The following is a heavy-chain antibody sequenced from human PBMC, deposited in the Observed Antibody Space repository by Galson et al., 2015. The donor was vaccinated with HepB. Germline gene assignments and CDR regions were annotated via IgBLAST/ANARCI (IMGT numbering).Heavy chain of an antibody. Sequence: SLRLSCAASGFTFSSYAMSWVRQAPGKGLEWVSAISGSGGSTYYADSVKGQFTISRDNSKNTLYLQMNSLRAEDTAVYYCAKGRYFDWLLLSDWYFDLWGRGTLVTVSS. CDR1: GFTFSSYA. J-gene: IGHJ2*01. V-gene: IGHV3-23*01. CDR3: AKGRYFDWLLLSDWYFDL. CDR2: ISGSGGST. D-gene: IGHD3-9*01.